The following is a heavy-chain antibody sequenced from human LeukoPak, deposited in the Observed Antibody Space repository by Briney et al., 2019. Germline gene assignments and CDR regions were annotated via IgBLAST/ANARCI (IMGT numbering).Heavy chain of an antibody. CDR1: GFTFSDYG. D-gene: IGHD2-2*02. J-gene: IGHJ4*02. CDR2: IRFDGSQK. V-gene: IGHV3-30*02. Sequence: HPGGSLRLSCAASGFTFSDYGMHWVRQAPGKGLEWVAFIRFDGSQKYYADSVKGRFTISRDNSKNTLYLQMNSLRAEDTAVYYCAKCDCSSTSCYKNWGQGTLVTVSS. CDR3: AKCDCSSTSCYKN.